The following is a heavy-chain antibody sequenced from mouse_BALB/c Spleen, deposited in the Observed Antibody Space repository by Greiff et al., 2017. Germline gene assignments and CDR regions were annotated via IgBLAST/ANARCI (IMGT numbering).Heavy chain of an antibody. V-gene: IGHV14-3*02. Sequence: EVQLQQSGAELVKPGASVKLSCTASGFNIKDTYMHWVKQRPEQGLEWIGRIDPANGNTKYDPKFQGKATITADTSSNTAYLQLSSLTSEATAVYCCASSLDYWGQGTSVTVSS. CDR1: GFNIKDTY. J-gene: IGHJ4*01. CDR2: IDPANGNT. CDR3: ASSLDY.